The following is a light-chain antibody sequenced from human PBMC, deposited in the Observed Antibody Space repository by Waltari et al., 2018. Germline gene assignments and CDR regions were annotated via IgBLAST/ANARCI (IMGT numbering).Light chain of an antibody. Sequence: SYELTQPPSVSVSPGQTASITCPGDNLGDKYAFWDQQKPGQSPVLVIYQDSKRPSGIPERFSGSNSGNTATLTISGTQAMDEADYYCQAWDSSTAVVFGGGTKLTVL. CDR2: QDS. CDR1: NLGDKY. J-gene: IGLJ2*01. V-gene: IGLV3-1*01. CDR3: QAWDSSTAVV.